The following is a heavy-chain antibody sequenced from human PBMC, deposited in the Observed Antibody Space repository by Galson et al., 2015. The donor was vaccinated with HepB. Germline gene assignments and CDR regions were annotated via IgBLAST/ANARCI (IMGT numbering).Heavy chain of an antibody. Sequence: SLRLSCAASGFIFDDYAMHWVRQVPGKGLEWVSGISWNSGSLAYANSVKGRFTISRDNAKSTLSLQMDSLTVGDTAFYFCAKDRSQSTFGRYIDSWGQGTLVTVSS. CDR3: AKDRSQSTFGRYIDS. CDR2: ISWNSGSL. CDR1: GFIFDDYA. D-gene: IGHD3-16*01. J-gene: IGHJ4*02. V-gene: IGHV3-9*01.